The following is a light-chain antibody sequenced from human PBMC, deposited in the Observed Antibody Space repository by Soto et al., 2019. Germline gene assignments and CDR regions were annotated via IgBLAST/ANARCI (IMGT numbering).Light chain of an antibody. V-gene: IGKV3-15*01. CDR2: GAF. J-gene: IGKJ4*01. CDR3: QQYKKWPPLT. CDR1: QSVSSN. Sequence: EIVLTQSPATLSVSPGETATLSSRASQSVSSNLAWYRQKPGQGPRLLIYGAFTRATGIPARFSGSGSGTEFTLTISSLQSEDFAVYYCQQYKKWPPLTFGGGTKVEIK.